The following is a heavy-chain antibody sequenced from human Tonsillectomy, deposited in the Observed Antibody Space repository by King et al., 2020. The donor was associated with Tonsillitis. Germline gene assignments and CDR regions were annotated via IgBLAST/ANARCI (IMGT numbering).Heavy chain of an antibody. D-gene: IGHD6-13*01. V-gene: IGHV3-66*01. J-gene: IGHJ6*03. Sequence: VQLVESGGGLVQPGGSLRLSCAASGFTVSSNYMSWVRQAPGKGLEWVSVIFSGGSTYYADSVKGRFTISRDNSRNTLFLQINSLRGEDTAVYYCAAEIHLAAAVTWYYYMDVWGKVTTVTVSS. CDR3: AAEIHLAAAVTWYYYMDV. CDR1: GFTVSSNY. CDR2: IFSGGST.